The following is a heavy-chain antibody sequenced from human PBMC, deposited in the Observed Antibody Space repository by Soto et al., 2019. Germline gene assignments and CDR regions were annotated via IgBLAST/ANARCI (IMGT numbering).Heavy chain of an antibody. J-gene: IGHJ6*02. CDR1: GFTFSSYW. D-gene: IGHD3-10*01. CDR2: MNEDGGTT. Sequence: PGGSLRLSCAASGFTFSSYWMHWVRQAPGKGLVWVSRMNEDGGTTDYADSVKGRFTISRDNAKNTLYLQMNSLRVEDTAVYYCARDLSGRADVWGQGTTVTGSS. CDR3: ARDLSGRADV. V-gene: IGHV3-74*01.